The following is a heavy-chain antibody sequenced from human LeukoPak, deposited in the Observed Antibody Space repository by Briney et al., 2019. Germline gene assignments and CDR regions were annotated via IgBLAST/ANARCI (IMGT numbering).Heavy chain of an antibody. CDR1: GDSISTYY. V-gene: IGHV4-59*04. CDR3: ARKVPYYGYFDY. Sequence: SETLSLTCTVSGDSISTYYWSWIRQPPGKGLEWIGSMYYGGSTYYNPSLKSRVTISVDTSKNQFSLKLSSVTAADTAVYYCARKVPYYGYFDYWGQGTLVTVSS. CDR2: MYYGGST. J-gene: IGHJ4*02. D-gene: IGHD3-3*01.